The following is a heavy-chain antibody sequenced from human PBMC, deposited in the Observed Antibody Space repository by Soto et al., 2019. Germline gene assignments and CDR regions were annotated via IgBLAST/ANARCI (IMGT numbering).Heavy chain of an antibody. CDR1: GYILTGYH. Sequence: VKVSCKASGYILTGYHIHWVRQAPGRGLEWMGWINPNSGDTEYAQNFQGRVTMTRDTSFNLVYMEMSGLMSDDTAVYYCARDARGTRGFDEMDIWGQGTTVTVSS. CDR3: ARDARGTRGFDEMDI. J-gene: IGHJ6*02. V-gene: IGHV1-2*02. CDR2: INPNSGDT. D-gene: IGHD3-9*01.